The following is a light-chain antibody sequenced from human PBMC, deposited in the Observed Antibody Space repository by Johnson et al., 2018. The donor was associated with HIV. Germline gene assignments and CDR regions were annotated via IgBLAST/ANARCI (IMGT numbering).Light chain of an antibody. CDR1: SSNIGYHY. J-gene: IGLJ1*01. V-gene: IGLV1-51*02. Sequence: QSVLTQPPSVSAAPGQKVTISCSGSSSNIGYHYVSWYQQLPGTAPKLLIYENNKRPSGIPDRFSGSKSGTSATLGIAGLQTGDEAVYFCGTWDNSLNVYAFGTGTKATVL. CDR2: ENN. CDR3: GTWDNSLNVYA.